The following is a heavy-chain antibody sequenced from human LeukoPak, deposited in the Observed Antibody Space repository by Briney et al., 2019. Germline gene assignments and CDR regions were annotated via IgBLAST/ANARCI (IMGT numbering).Heavy chain of an antibody. D-gene: IGHD4-17*01. CDR3: ARALNYGDYYYYGMDV. CDR1: GYTFTSYY. V-gene: IGHV1-46*01. CDR2: INPSGGST. J-gene: IGHJ6*02. Sequence: GASVKVSCKASGYTFTSYYMHWVRQAPGQGLEWMGIINPSGGSTSYAQKFQGRVTMTRDTSTSTVYVELSSLRSEDTAVYYCARALNYGDYYYYGMDVWGQGTTVTVSS.